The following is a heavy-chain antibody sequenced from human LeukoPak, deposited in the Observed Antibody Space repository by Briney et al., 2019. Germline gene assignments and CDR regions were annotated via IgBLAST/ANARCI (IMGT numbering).Heavy chain of an antibody. CDR2: INHSGST. J-gene: IGHJ4*02. CDR3: ARAGVIAAAGTQGDDY. D-gene: IGHD6-13*01. Sequence: SENLSRTCAVYGGTFSGYYWSWIRQPPGKGLEWIGEINHSGSTNYNPSLKSRVTISVDTSKNQFSLKLSSVTAADTAVYYCARAGVIAAAGTQGDDYWGQGTLVTVSS. V-gene: IGHV4-34*01. CDR1: GGTFSGYY.